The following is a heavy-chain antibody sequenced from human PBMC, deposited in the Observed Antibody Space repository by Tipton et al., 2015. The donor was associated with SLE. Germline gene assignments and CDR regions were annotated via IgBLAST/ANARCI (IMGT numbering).Heavy chain of an antibody. J-gene: IGHJ3*02. CDR3: ARKSGSSWPDAFDI. CDR2: IYPGDSET. D-gene: IGHD6-13*01. CDR1: GYNFNAYW. Sequence: MQLVQSGAEVKKPGESLKTSCKASGYNFNAYWIGWVRQMPGKGLEWMAIIYPGDSETKYSPSFQGQITISADKSIRTAYLQWNSLKASDTAMYYCARKSGSSWPDAFDIWGQGTMVTVSS. V-gene: IGHV5-51*03.